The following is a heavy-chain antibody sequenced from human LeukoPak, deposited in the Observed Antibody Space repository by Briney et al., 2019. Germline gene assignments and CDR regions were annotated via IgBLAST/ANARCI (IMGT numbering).Heavy chain of an antibody. CDR2: FFQSEKS. Sequence: SETLSLTCGISGHSTTRGYYWAWFRQSPGKGLEWIATFFQSEKSFYNASLKSRVIMSLDTSKSQFSLNLTSVTAADTAVYYCPRVLPVPYLLDSWGQGTHVTVSS. D-gene: IGHD2/OR15-2a*01. CDR3: PRVLPVPYLLDS. V-gene: IGHV4-38-2*01. J-gene: IGHJ4*02. CDR1: GHSTTRGYY.